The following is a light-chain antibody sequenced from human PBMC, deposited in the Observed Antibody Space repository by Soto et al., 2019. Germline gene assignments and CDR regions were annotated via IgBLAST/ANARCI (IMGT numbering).Light chain of an antibody. CDR1: QRINGY. V-gene: IGKV3-11*01. CDR3: QQFSSYPLT. Sequence: EIVMTQSPATLSVSPGERATLSCRASQRINGYLAWYQHKHGQXPRXXIDDASNRATGIPARFSGSGSGTDLTLTISRLEPEDFEVYDCQQFSSYPLTFGQGTKVDIK. CDR2: DAS. J-gene: IGKJ4*01.